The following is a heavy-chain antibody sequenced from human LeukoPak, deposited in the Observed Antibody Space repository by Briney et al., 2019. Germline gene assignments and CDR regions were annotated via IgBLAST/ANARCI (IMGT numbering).Heavy chain of an antibody. CDR2: IYYSGST. V-gene: IGHV4-30-4*07. D-gene: IGHD3-22*01. Sequence: SETLSLTCAVSGGSISSGGYSWSWIRQPPGKGLEWIGYIYYSGSTYYNPSLKSRVTISVDTSKNQFSLKLSSVTAADTAVYYCARERVNYYDSSGYHPHDAFDIWGQGTMVTVSS. CDR3: ARERVNYYDSSGYHPHDAFDI. CDR1: GGSISSGGYS. J-gene: IGHJ3*02.